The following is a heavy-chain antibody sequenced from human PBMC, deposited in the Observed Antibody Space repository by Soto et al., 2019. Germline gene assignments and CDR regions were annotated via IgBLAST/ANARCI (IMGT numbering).Heavy chain of an antibody. J-gene: IGHJ6*02. CDR2: IKTDGSTT. Sequence: EVQLVESGGGLVQPGGSLRLSCAASEFTFNNYWMHWVRQVPGKGLEWVSRIKTDGSTTNYADSVMGRFTISRDNANNTVYLRMNSLRAEDTAVYYCARGIYLNYGLDVWGQGAMVTVSS. D-gene: IGHD3-16*02. CDR1: EFTFNNYW. CDR3: ARGIYLNYGLDV. V-gene: IGHV3-74*01.